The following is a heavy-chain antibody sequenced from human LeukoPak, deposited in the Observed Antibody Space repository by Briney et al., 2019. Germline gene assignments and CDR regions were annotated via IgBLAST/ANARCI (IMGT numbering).Heavy chain of an antibody. Sequence: PGGSLRLSCAASGFTFSSYAMSWVRQAPGKGLEWVSAISGSGGSTYYADSVKGRFTISRDNSKNALYLQMNSLRAEDTAVYYCAKVTAAGTVFDYWGQGPLVTVSS. V-gene: IGHV3-23*01. D-gene: IGHD6-13*01. CDR3: AKVTAAGTVFDY. CDR1: GFTFSSYA. CDR2: ISGSGGST. J-gene: IGHJ4*02.